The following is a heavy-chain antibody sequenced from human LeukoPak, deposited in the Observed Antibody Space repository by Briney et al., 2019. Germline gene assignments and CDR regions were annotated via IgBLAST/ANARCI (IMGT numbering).Heavy chain of an antibody. D-gene: IGHD6-13*01. V-gene: IGHV4-59*08. CDR2: IYYSGST. J-gene: IGHJ3*02. Sequence: SETLSLTCTVSGGSISSYYWSWIRQPPGKGLEWIGYIYYSGSTNYNPSLKSRVTISVDTSKNQFPLKLSSVTAADTAVYYCASGIAAGGAFDIWGQGTMVTVSS. CDR3: ASGIAAGGAFDI. CDR1: GGSISSYY.